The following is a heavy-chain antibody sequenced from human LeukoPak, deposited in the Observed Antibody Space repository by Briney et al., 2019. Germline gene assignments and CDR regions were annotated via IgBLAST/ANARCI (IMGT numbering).Heavy chain of an antibody. J-gene: IGHJ4*02. CDR3: AKDGYCSSTNCKFPWYYFDY. Sequence: GGSLRLSCAASGFTFSSYVMSWVRQAPGNGLEWVSAISGSGGSTYYADSVKGRFTISRDNSKNTLYLQMNSLRAEDTAVYYCAKDGYCSSTNCKFPWYYFDYWGQGTLVTVSS. V-gene: IGHV3-23*01. CDR2: ISGSGGST. CDR1: GFTFSSYV. D-gene: IGHD2-2*03.